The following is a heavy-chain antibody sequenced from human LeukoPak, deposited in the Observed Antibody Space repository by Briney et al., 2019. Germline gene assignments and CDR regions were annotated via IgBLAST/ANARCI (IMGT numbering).Heavy chain of an antibody. CDR1: GFTFDDYA. Sequence: SLRLSCAASGFTFDDYAMHWVRQAPGKGLEWVSGISWNSGSIGYADSVKGRFTISRDNAKNSLYLQMNSLRAEDTALYYCAKDIGGYLWYYFDYWGQGTLVTVSS. D-gene: IGHD2-8*01. V-gene: IGHV3-9*01. J-gene: IGHJ4*02. CDR3: AKDIGGYLWYYFDY. CDR2: ISWNSGSI.